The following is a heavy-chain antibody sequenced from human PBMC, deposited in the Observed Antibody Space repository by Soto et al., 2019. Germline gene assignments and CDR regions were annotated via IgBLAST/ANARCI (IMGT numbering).Heavy chain of an antibody. CDR3: TTEGDIVLVPAAMGFDY. CDR2: IKSKTDGGTT. D-gene: IGHD2-2*01. CDR1: GFTFSNAW. J-gene: IGHJ4*02. Sequence: EVQLVESGGGLVKPGGSLRLSCAASGFTFSNAWMNWVRQAPGKGLEWVGRIKSKTDGGTTDYAAPVKGRFTISRDDSKNTLYLQMNSLKTEDTAVYYCTTEGDIVLVPAAMGFDYWGQGTLVTVSS. V-gene: IGHV3-15*07.